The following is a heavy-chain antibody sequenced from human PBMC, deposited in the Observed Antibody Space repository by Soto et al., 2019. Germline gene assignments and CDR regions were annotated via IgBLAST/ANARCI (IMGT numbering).Heavy chain of an antibody. V-gene: IGHV4-34*01. Sequence: SETLSLTCAVYGGSFSGYYWSWIRQPPGKGLEWIGKINHSGSTNYNPSLKSRVTIAVDTSKNRFSLKLSSVTAADTAVYYCARGPGSGSHNDAFDIWGQGTMVTVSS. CDR1: GGSFSGYY. J-gene: IGHJ3*02. CDR3: ARGPGSGSHNDAFDI. D-gene: IGHD1-26*01. CDR2: INHSGST.